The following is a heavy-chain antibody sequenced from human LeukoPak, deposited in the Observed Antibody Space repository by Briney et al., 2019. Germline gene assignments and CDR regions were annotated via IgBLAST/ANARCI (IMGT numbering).Heavy chain of an antibody. J-gene: IGHJ3*02. CDR2: ISYDGSNK. Sequence: GGSLRLSCAASGFTFSSYAMHWVRQAPGKGLEWVAVISYDGSNKYYADSVKGRFTISRDNSKNTLYLQMNSLRAEDTAVYYCARDLGTSAFDIWGQGTMVTVSS. V-gene: IGHV3-30-3*01. D-gene: IGHD3-16*01. CDR1: GFTFSSYA. CDR3: ARDLGTSAFDI.